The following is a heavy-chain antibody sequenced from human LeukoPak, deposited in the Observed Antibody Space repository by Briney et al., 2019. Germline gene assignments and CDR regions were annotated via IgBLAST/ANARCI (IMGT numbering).Heavy chain of an antibody. CDR2: IRSSSSTI. CDR1: GFTFSSYS. Sequence: PGGSLRLSCAASGFTFSSYSMNWVRQAPGKGLEWVSYIRSSSSTISYADSVKDRFTISRDNAKNSLYLQMSSLRAEDTAVYYCARGEEWELLGEGTDYWGPGALVTVSP. V-gene: IGHV3-48*01. J-gene: IGHJ4*02. D-gene: IGHD1-26*01. CDR3: ARGEEWELLGEGTDY.